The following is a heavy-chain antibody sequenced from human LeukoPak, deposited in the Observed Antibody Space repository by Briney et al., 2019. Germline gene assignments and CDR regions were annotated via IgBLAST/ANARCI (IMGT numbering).Heavy chain of an antibody. CDR1: GYTFTSYD. V-gene: IGHV1-8*01. D-gene: IGHD3-3*01. CDR2: MNPNSGNT. J-gene: IGHJ6*03. CDR3: ARGGSRITIFGEYYYYYMDV. Sequence: ALVKVSCKASGYTFTSYDINWVRQATGQGLEWRGWMNPNSGNTGYAQKFQGRVTMTRNTSISTAYMELSSLRSEDTAVYYCARGGSRITIFGEYYYYYMDVWGKGTTVTVSS.